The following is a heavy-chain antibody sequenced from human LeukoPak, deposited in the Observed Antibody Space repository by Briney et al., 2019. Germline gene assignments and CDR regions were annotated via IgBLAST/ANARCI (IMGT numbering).Heavy chain of an antibody. CDR1: GGSISSYY. CDR3: ARMNGGSSWSDY. Sequence: LSLTCTVSGGSISSYYWSWIRQAPGKGLEWVSYISSSGSTIYYADSVKGRFTISRDNAKNSLYLQMNSLRAEDTAVYYCARMNGGSSWSDYWGQGTLVTVSS. D-gene: IGHD6-13*01. J-gene: IGHJ4*02. CDR2: ISSSGSTI. V-gene: IGHV3-11*01.